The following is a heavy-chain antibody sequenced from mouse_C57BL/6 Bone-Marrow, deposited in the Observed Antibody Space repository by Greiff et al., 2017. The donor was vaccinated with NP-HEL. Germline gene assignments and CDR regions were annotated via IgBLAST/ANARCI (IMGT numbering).Heavy chain of an antibody. J-gene: IGHJ4*01. Sequence: DVQLVESGGGLVQPGGSLSLSCAASGFTFTDYYMSWVRQPPGKALEWLGFIRNKANGYTTEYSASVKGRFTISRDNSQSILYLQMNALRAEDSATYYCARYDPPRITAVVAPFALDYWGQGTSVTVSS. CDR3: ARYDPPRITAVVAPFALDY. CDR2: IRNKANGYTT. CDR1: GFTFTDYY. D-gene: IGHD1-1*01. V-gene: IGHV7-3*01.